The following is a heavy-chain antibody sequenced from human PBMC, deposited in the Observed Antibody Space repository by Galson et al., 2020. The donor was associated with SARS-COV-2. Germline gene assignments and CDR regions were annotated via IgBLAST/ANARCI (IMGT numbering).Heavy chain of an antibody. CDR2: ISAYNGNT. CDR3: ARGIGCSSTSCYYYYYYMDV. D-gene: IGHD2-2*01. CDR1: GYTFTSYG. V-gene: IGHV1-18*01. J-gene: IGHJ6*03. Sequence: ASVKVSCEASGYTFTSYGISWVRQAPGQGLEWMGWISAYNGNTNYAQKLQGRVTMTTDTSTSTAYMELRSLRSDDTAVYYCARGIGCSSTSCYYYYYYMDVWGKGTTVTVSS.